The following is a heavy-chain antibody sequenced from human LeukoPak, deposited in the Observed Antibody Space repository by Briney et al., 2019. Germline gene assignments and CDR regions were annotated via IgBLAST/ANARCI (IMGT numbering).Heavy chain of an antibody. CDR3: AREGDIVVVPAAIGAFDI. CDR2: INHSGST. CDR1: GGSFSGYY. Sequence: SETLSLTCAVYGGSFSGYYWSWIRQPPGKGLGWIGEINHSGSTNYNPSLKSRVTISVDTSKNQFSLKLSSVTAADTAVYYCAREGDIVVVPAAIGAFDIWGQGTMVTVSS. D-gene: IGHD2-2*02. V-gene: IGHV4-34*01. J-gene: IGHJ3*02.